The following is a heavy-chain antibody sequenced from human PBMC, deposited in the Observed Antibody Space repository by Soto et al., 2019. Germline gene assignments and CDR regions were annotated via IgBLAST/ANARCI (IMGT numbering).Heavy chain of an antibody. CDR2: ISSSSSYT. CDR1: GFTFSDYY. V-gene: IGHV3-11*06. J-gene: IGHJ5*02. CDR3: ARVDRFFGPPHWFDP. D-gene: IGHD3-3*01. Sequence: PGGSLRLSCAASGFTFSDYYMSWIRQAPGKGLEWVSYISSSSSYTNYADSVKGRFTISRDNAKNSLYLQMNSLRAEDTAVYYCARVDRFFGPPHWFDPWGQGXLVTVSS.